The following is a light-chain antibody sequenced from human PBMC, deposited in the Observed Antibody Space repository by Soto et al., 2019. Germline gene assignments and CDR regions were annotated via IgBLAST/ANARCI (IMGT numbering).Light chain of an antibody. CDR3: QQYNSFRA. J-gene: IGKJ1*01. V-gene: IGKV1-5*03. CDR1: QTISTW. Sequence: DIQMTQSPSSLSPSVGDRVTITCRASQTISTWLAWYQQKPGDAPKLLISKASSLESGVPSRFSGSGSGTEFTLTISSLQPDDFATYYCQQYNSFRALGQGTKVDIK. CDR2: KAS.